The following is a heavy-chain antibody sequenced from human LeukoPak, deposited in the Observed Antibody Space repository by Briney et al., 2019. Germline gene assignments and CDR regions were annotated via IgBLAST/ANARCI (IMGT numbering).Heavy chain of an antibody. D-gene: IGHD4-17*01. CDR3: ATTYGATIDF. V-gene: IGHV4-61*09. CDR2: ISATGNT. J-gene: IGHJ4*02. CDR1: GVSMSIGSYH. Sequence: SETLSLTCSVSGVSMSIGSYHWGWIRQAPGKVLEWLGHISATGNTDYNPSLKSQVTISIDTSNSQFSLRLTSVTAADTALYYCATTYGATIDFWGQGTLVIVSS.